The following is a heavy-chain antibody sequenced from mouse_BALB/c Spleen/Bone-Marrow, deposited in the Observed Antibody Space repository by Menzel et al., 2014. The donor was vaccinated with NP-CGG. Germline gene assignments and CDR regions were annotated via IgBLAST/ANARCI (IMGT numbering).Heavy chain of an antibody. CDR2: IYPGDGDT. V-gene: IGHV1-87*01. J-gene: IGHJ2*01. CDR1: GYTFTSYW. CDR3: AREDPFDS. Sequence: QVQLQQSGAELARPGASVKLSCKASGYTFTSYWMQWVKQRPGQGLEWIGAIYPGDGDTRYTQKFKGKATLTADKSSSAAYMQLSGLASEDSAVYYSAREDPFDSWGHGTPLTVSS.